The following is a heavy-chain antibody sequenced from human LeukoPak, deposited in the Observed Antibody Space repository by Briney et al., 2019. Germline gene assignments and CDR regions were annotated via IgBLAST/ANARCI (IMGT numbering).Heavy chain of an antibody. CDR1: GGSFSGYY. CDR3: ARHHDSSGLYGPFDY. J-gene: IGHJ4*02. CDR2: INHSGST. V-gene: IGHV4-34*01. D-gene: IGHD3-22*01. Sequence: SETLSLTCAVYGGSFSGYYWSWIRQPPGKGLEWIGEINHSGSTNYNPSLKSRVTISVDTSKNQFSLNLSSVTAADTAVYYCARHHDSSGLYGPFDYWGQGTLVTVSS.